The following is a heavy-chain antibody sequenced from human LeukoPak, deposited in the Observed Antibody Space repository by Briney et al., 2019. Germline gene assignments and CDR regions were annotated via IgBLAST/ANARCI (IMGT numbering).Heavy chain of an antibody. CDR1: GFTFSSYA. CDR3: AKSDNDILTGLDQ. V-gene: IGHV3-23*01. CDR2: ISGSGSKT. Sequence: GGSLRLSCAASGFTFSSYAMSWVRQAPGKGLEWVSGISGSGSKTHYADSVKGRFTISRDNSKNTLYLQMNSLRGEDTAVYYCAKSDNDILTGLDQWGQGTLVTVSS. D-gene: IGHD3-9*01. J-gene: IGHJ4*02.